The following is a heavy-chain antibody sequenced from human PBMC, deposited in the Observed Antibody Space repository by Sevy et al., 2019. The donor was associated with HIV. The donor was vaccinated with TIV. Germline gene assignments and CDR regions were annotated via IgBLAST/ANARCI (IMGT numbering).Heavy chain of an antibody. CDR1: GYSISSGYY. Sequence: SETLSLTCAVSGYSISSGYYWGWIRQPPGKGLEWIGSIYHSGSTYYNPSLKSRVTISVDTSKNQFSLKLSSVTAADTAVYYCASSEQWLVPPGLARWFDPWGQGTLVTVSS. CDR2: IYHSGST. V-gene: IGHV4-38-2*01. J-gene: IGHJ5*02. CDR3: ASSEQWLVPPGLARWFDP. D-gene: IGHD6-19*01.